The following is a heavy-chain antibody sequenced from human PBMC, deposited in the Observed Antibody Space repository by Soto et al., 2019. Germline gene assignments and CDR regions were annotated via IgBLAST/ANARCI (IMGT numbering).Heavy chain of an antibody. CDR3: ARWVAAAGTGYYYYYMDV. CDR1: GFTFSSYS. V-gene: IGHV3-48*01. D-gene: IGHD6-13*01. CDR2: ISSSSSTI. J-gene: IGHJ6*03. Sequence: GGSLRLSCAASGFTFSSYSMNWVRQAPGKGLEWVSYISSSSSTIYYADSVKGRFTISRDNAKNSLYLQMNSLRAEDTAVYYCARWVAAAGTGYYYYYMDVWGKGTTVTVPS.